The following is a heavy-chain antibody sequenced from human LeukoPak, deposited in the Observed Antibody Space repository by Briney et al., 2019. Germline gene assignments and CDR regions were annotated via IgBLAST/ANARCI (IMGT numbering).Heavy chain of an antibody. V-gene: IGHV3-7*03. Sequence: PGGSLRLSCAASGFTFRSHWMCSVRQAPGRGLEWVANIKQDGSEKYYVDSVKGRFTISRDNAESSLYLKMNSLRVEDTAVYYCATGGGYPDYWGHGTLVTVSS. CDR2: IKQDGSEK. CDR3: ATGGGYPDY. D-gene: IGHD6-25*01. J-gene: IGHJ4*01. CDR1: GFTFRSHW.